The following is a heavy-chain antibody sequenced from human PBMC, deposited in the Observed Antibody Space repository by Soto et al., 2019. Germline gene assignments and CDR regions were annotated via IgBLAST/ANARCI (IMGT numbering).Heavy chain of an antibody. CDR2: IYPGDSDT. CDR1: GYRFTSYW. CDR3: ARYAYSSSWYPPLSYYYGIDV. Sequence: GESLKISCKGSGYRFTSYWIGWVRQMPGKGLEWMGIIYPGDSDTRYSPSFQGQVPISADKSIITAYLQCSSLKSSDTAMYYCARYAYSSSWYPPLSYYYGIDVCGQGTTVTVSS. J-gene: IGHJ6*02. V-gene: IGHV5-51*01. D-gene: IGHD6-13*01.